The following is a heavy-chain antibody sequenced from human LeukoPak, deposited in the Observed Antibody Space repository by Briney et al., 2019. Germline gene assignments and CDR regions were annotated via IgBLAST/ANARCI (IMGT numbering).Heavy chain of an antibody. Sequence: GESLKISCKGSGYSFTSYWIGWVRQMPGKGLEWMGIIYPGDSDTRYSPSFQGQVTISADKSISTAYLQWSSLKASDTAMYYCARKKAPYSSSWYGFDCWGQGTLVTVSS. J-gene: IGHJ4*02. D-gene: IGHD6-13*01. V-gene: IGHV5-51*01. CDR2: IYPGDSDT. CDR3: ARKKAPYSSSWYGFDC. CDR1: GYSFTSYW.